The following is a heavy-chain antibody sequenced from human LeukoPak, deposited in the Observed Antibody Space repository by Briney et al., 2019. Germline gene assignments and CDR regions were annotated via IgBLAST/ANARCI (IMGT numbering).Heavy chain of an antibody. CDR3: ARNTPDFGTHQRFDP. CDR2: TYYRSKWYN. D-gene: IGHD3-10*01. Sequence: SQTLSLTCAISGDSVSSNSATWNWIRQSPSRGLEWLGRTYYRSKWYNDYAVSVKSRITINPDTSKNQFSLQLKSVAPEDTAVYYCARNTPDFGTHQRFDPWGQGALVTVSS. CDR1: GDSVSSNSAT. V-gene: IGHV6-1*01. J-gene: IGHJ5*02.